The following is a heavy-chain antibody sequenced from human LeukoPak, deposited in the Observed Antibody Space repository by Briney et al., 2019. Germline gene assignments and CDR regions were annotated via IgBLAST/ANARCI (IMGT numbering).Heavy chain of an antibody. CDR1: GGTFSSYT. Sequence: ASVKVSCKASGGTFSSYTISWVRQAPGQGLEWMGRIIPILGIANYAQKFQGRVTITADKSTSTAYMELNSLRFEDTAVYYCARDYYGSGSFDYWGQGTLVTVSS. CDR2: IIPILGIA. D-gene: IGHD3-10*01. V-gene: IGHV1-69*04. CDR3: ARDYYGSGSFDY. J-gene: IGHJ4*02.